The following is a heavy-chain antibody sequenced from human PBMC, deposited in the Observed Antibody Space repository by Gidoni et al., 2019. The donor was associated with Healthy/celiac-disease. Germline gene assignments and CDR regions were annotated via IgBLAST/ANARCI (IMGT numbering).Heavy chain of an antibody. Sequence: EVQLLESGGGLVQPGGSLRLSCAASGFTFSSYAMSWVRQAPGKGLEWVSAISGSGCSTYYADAVKGRFTISRDNSKNTLYLQMNSLRAEDTAVYYCAKDPRYCSGGSSRWCAFDTWGQGTMVTVSS. J-gene: IGHJ3*02. D-gene: IGHD2-15*01. V-gene: IGHV3-23*01. CDR2: ISGSGCST. CDR1: GFTFSSYA. CDR3: AKDPRYCSGGSSRWCAFDT.